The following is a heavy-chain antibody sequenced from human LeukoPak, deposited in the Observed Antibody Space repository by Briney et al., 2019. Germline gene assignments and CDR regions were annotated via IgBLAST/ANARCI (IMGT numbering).Heavy chain of an antibody. CDR3: AKGMNYCSSTSCYAGAFDI. CDR1: GFTFNRFA. CDR2: ISGSGSST. J-gene: IGHJ3*02. V-gene: IGHV3-23*01. D-gene: IGHD2-2*01. Sequence: GGSLRLSCVASGFTFNRFAMNWVRQAPGKGLEWVSGISGSGSSTYYAESVKGRSTISRDNSKNTLYLQMNSLRAEDTAVYYCAKGMNYCSSTSCYAGAFDIWGQGTMVTVSS.